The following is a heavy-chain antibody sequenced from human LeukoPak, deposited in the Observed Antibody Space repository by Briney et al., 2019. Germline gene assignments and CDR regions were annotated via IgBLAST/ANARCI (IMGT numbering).Heavy chain of an antibody. CDR2: IYYSGST. J-gene: IGHJ4*02. CDR3: ASNYDFWSGYSLFDY. V-gene: IGHV4-39*01. Sequence: SETLSLTCTVSGGSISSSYYHWGWIRQPPGKGLEWIGSIYYSGSTYYNPSLKSRVTISVDTSKNQFSLKLSSVTAADTAVYYCASNYDFWSGYSLFDYWGQGTLVTVSS. D-gene: IGHD3-3*01. CDR1: GGSISSSYYH.